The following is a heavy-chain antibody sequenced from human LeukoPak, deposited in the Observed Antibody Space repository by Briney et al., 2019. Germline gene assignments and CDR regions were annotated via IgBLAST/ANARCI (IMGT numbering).Heavy chain of an antibody. D-gene: IGHD3-10*01. CDR3: ARAPTYGSGSYAIDP. CDR2: IYYSGRT. V-gene: IGHV4-30-4*08. CDR1: GGSISSGDYY. J-gene: IGHJ5*02. Sequence: SETLSLTCTLSGGSISSGDYYWRWIRQPPGKGLEWIGHIYYSGRTYYNPSLKSRVTISVDTSKNQFSLKLSSVTAADTAVYYCARAPTYGSGSYAIDPWGQGTLVTVSS.